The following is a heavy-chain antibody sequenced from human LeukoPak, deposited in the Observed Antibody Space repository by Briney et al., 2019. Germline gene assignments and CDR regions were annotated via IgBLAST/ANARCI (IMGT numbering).Heavy chain of an antibody. CDR1: GFTFSSYA. CDR2: ISYDGSNK. D-gene: IGHD2-21*02. J-gene: IGHJ4*02. CDR3: ARDVNGPCGGDCYPVFDY. Sequence: GGSLRLSCAASGFTFSSYAMHWVRQAPGKGLEWVAVISYDGSNKYYADSVKGRFTISRDNSKNTLYLQMNSLRAEDTAVYYCARDVNGPCGGDCYPVFDYWGQGTLVTVSS. V-gene: IGHV3-30*04.